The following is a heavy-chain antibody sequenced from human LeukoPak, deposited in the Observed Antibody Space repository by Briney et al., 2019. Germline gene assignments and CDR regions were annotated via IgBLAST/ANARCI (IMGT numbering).Heavy chain of an antibody. CDR1: GFTFSSYG. V-gene: IGHV3-33*01. CDR3: ARDPPSATDYYKYFDY. CDR2: IWYDGSNK. Sequence: GSLRLSCAASGFTFSSYGMHWVRQAPGKGLEWVAHIWYDGSNKFYADSVKGRFTISRDNSKDTLYLQMNSLRADDTAVYYCARDPPSATDYYKYFDYWGQGTLVTVSS. D-gene: IGHD3-9*01. J-gene: IGHJ4*02.